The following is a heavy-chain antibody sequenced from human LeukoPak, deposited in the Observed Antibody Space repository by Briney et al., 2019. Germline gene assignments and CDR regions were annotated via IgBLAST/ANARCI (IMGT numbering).Heavy chain of an antibody. J-gene: IGHJ3*02. D-gene: IGHD3-22*01. V-gene: IGHV1-69*05. CDR2: IIPIFGTA. CDR3: ARGDTYYYDSSGYFCAFDI. CDR1: GGTFSSYA. Sequence: SVKVSCKASGGTFSSYAISWVRQAPGQGLEWMGGIIPIFGTANYAQKFQGRVTITTDESTSTAYMELSSLRSEDTAVYYCARGDTYYYDSSGYFCAFDIWDQGTMVTVPS.